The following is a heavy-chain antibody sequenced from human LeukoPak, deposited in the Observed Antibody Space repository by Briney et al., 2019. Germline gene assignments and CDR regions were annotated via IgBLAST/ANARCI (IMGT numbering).Heavy chain of an antibody. CDR2: LFHSGTI. CDR1: GGSISSSSYY. CDR3: ARATRPRGDFDY. Sequence: SETLSLTCTVSGGSISSSSYYWGWIRQPPGKGLEWIGSLFHSGTIYYTPSLKSRVTTSVDTSNNRFSLKLMSVTAADTAVYYCARATRPRGDFDYWGQGTLVTVSS. J-gene: IGHJ4*02. D-gene: IGHD6-6*01. V-gene: IGHV4-39*07.